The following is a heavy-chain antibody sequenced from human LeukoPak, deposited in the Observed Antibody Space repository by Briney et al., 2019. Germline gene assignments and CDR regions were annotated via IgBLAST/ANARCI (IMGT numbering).Heavy chain of an antibody. J-gene: IGHJ6*02. V-gene: IGHV4-34*01. CDR1: GGSFSGYY. CDR3: ARAGHYFGGDRSQRYGMDV. CDR2: INHSGSP. D-gene: IGHD2-21*02. Sequence: PSETLSLTCAVYGGSFSGYYWSWIRQPPGKGLEWIGEINHSGSPNYNPSLKSRVTISVDTSKNQFSLKVGSVTAADTAVYHCARAGHYFGGDRSQRYGMDVWGQGTTVTVSS.